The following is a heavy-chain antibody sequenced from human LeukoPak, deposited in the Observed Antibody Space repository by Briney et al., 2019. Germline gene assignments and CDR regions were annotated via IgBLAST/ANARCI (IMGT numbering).Heavy chain of an antibody. Sequence: SETLSLTCAVYGGSFSGYYWSWIRQPPGKGLEWIGEINHSGSTNYNPSLKSRVTISVDTSKNQFSLKLSSVTAADTAVYYCATLKGIAARLRSPLRDYWGQGTLVTVSS. CDR2: INHSGST. CDR3: ATLKGIAARLRSPLRDY. D-gene: IGHD6-6*01. CDR1: GGSFSGYY. V-gene: IGHV4-34*01. J-gene: IGHJ4*02.